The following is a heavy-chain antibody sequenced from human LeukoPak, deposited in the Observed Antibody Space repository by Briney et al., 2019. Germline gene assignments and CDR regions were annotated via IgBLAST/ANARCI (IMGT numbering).Heavy chain of an antibody. CDR1: GFTFSGSA. V-gene: IGHV3-73*01. CDR2: IRSKANSYAT. Sequence: GGSLRLSCAASGFTFSGSAMHWVRQASGKGLEWVGRIRSKANSYATAYAVSVKGRFTISRDDSKNTAYLQMNSLKTEDTAVYYCTTTRSGSYYFDYWGQGTLVTVSS. CDR3: TTTRSGSYYFDY. J-gene: IGHJ4*02. D-gene: IGHD1-26*01.